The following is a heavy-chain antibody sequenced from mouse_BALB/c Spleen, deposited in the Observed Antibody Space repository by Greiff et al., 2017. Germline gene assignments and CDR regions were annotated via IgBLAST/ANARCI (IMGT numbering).Heavy chain of an antibody. CDR1: GFTFSDYY. D-gene: IGHD2-14*01. J-gene: IGHJ1*01. CDR3: ERDRYDWYFDV. V-gene: IGHV5-4*02. Sequence: EVKVEESGGGLVKPGGSLKLSCAASGFTFSDYYMYWVRQTPEKRLEWVATISDGGSYTYYPDSVKGRFTISRDNAKNNLYLQMSSLKSEDTAMYYCERDRYDWYFDVWGAGTTVTVSS. CDR2: ISDGGSYT.